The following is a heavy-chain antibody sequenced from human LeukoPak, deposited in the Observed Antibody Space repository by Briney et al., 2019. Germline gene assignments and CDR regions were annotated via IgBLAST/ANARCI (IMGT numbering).Heavy chain of an antibody. CDR2: INHSGST. Sequence: SETLSLTCTVSGNSISSGYNWGWIRQPPGKGLEWIGEINHSGSTNYNPSLKSRVTISVDTSKNQFSLKLSSVTAADTAVYYCARNYDILTHFDHWGQGTLVTVSS. CDR1: GNSISSGYN. D-gene: IGHD3-9*01. CDR3: ARNYDILTHFDH. J-gene: IGHJ4*02. V-gene: IGHV4-38-2*02.